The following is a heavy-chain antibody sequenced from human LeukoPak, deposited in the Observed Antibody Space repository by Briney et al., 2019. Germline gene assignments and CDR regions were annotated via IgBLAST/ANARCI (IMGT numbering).Heavy chain of an antibody. CDR3: ARWGQNSYYYYMDV. D-gene: IGHD7-27*01. J-gene: IGHJ6*03. V-gene: IGHV3-48*03. Sequence: PGGSLRLSCVVSGFSFNTYEMNWVRQSPGKGLEWISYITSSGSDRFYADSVKGRFTISRDNAKNSLWLQMHSLRVDDTAVYYCARWGQNSYYYYMDVWGIGTTVTVSS. CDR1: GFSFNTYE. CDR2: ITSSGSDR.